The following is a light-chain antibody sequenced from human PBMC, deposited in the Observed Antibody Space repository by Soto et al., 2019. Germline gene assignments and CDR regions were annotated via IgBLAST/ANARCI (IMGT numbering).Light chain of an antibody. CDR3: CSYAGSPRYV. Sequence: QSALTQPRSVSGSPGQSVTISCTGTSSDVGTYNYVSWYQQHPGKAPKVMIYDVSERPSGVPDRFSGSKSGNTASLTISGLQAEDEADYYCCSYAGSPRYVFGTGNKFTVL. CDR2: DVS. V-gene: IGLV2-11*01. J-gene: IGLJ1*01. CDR1: SSDVGTYNY.